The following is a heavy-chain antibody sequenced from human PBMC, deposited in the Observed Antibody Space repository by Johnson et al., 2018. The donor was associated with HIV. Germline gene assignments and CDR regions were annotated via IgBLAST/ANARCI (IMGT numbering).Heavy chain of an antibody. CDR3: ARDRRAYCGGDYYPGADAFDI. D-gene: IGHD2-21*01. CDR1: GFTFSSYA. CDR2: ISYDGSNK. V-gene: IGHV3-30*04. J-gene: IGHJ3*02. Sequence: VQLVESGGGVVQPGRSLRLSCAASGFTFSSYAMHWVRQAPGKGLEWVAVISYDGSNKYYADSVKGRFTISRDNSKNTLYLQMNSLRAEDTAGYYCARDRRAYCGGDYYPGADAFDIWGQGTRVTVSS.